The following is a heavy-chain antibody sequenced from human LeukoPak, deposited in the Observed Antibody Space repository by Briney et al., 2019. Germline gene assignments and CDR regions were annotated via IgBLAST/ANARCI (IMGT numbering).Heavy chain of an antibody. CDR2: IYYSGST. D-gene: IGHD3-9*01. V-gene: IGHV4-39*07. CDR1: GGSISSSSYY. J-gene: IGHJ3*02. Sequence: SETLFLTCTVSGGSISSSSYYWGWIRQPPGKGLEWIGSIYYSGSTHYNPSLKSRVTMSVDTSKNQFSLKLSSVTAADTAVYYCARGGDILTGYPSDAFDIWGQGTMVTVSS. CDR3: ARGGDILTGYPSDAFDI.